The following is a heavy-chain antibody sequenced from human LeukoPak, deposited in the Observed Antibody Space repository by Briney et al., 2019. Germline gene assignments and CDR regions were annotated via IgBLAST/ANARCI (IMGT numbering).Heavy chain of an antibody. Sequence: SETLSLTCTVSGGSISSSYSYWGWIRQPPGKGLEWIGDIYYSGSTYYSPSLTSRVTVSVDTSENQFSLKLTSVTAADTAVYYCARAHSIASYYYGVDVWGQGTTVTVSS. CDR2: IYYSGST. D-gene: IGHD2/OR15-2a*01. CDR1: GGSISSSYSY. J-gene: IGHJ6*02. V-gene: IGHV4-39*07. CDR3: ARAHSIASYYYGVDV.